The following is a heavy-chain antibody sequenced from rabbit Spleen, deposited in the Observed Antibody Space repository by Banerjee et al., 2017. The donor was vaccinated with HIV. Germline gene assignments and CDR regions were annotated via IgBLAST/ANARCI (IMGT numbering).Heavy chain of an antibody. V-gene: IGHV1S40*01. J-gene: IGHJ4*01. D-gene: IGHD8-1*01. CDR2: IYAGSSGST. CDR3: ARSPGSGAYTVGADL. CDR1: GFSFSGNSY. Sequence: LEESGGDLVKPGASLTLTCTASGFSFSGNSYMCWVRQAPGKGLEWIACIYAGSSGSTYYASWAKGRFTISKTSSTTVTLQMTSLTAADTATYFCARSPGSGAYTVGADLWGPGTLVTVS.